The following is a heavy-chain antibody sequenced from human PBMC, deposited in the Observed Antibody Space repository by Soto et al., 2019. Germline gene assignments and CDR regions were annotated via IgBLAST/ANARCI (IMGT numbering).Heavy chain of an antibody. CDR3: ARVLINTANWFDP. Sequence: PSETLSLTCTVSGGSISSGDYYWSWIRQPPGKGLEWIGYIYYSGSTYYNPSLKSRVTISVDTSKNQFSLKLSSVTAADTAVYYCARVLINTANWFDPWGQGTLVTVS. D-gene: IGHD2-15*01. CDR2: IYYSGST. CDR1: GGSISSGDYY. V-gene: IGHV4-30-4*01. J-gene: IGHJ5*02.